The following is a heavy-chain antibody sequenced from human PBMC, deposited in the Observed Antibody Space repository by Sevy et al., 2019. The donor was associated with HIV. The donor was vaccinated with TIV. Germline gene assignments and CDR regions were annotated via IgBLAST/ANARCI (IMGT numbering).Heavy chain of an antibody. J-gene: IGHJ4*02. Sequence: ASVKVSCKVSGYTLTQLSMHWVRQAPGKGLESIGSFDPEDGETLYAQKFQGRVTMTEDTSTNTAYMELSSLRSEDTAVYYCATTKDYYDSSGSPFDYWGQGTLVTVSS. CDR2: FDPEDGET. D-gene: IGHD3-22*01. V-gene: IGHV1-24*01. CDR1: GYTLTQLS. CDR3: ATTKDYYDSSGSPFDY.